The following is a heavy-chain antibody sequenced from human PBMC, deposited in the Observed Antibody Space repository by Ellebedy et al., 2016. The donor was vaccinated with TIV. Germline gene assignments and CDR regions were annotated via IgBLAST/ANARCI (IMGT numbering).Heavy chain of an antibody. D-gene: IGHD1-1*01. CDR3: ARFHWNDPFDP. J-gene: IGHJ5*02. V-gene: IGHV4-59*12. Sequence: MPSETLSLTCTVSGGSISSYYWSWIRQPPGKGLEWIGYIYYSGSTYYNPSLKSRVTISVDTSKNQFSLKLSSVTAADTAVYYCARFHWNDPFDPWGQGTLVTVSS. CDR2: IYYSGST. CDR1: GGSISSYY.